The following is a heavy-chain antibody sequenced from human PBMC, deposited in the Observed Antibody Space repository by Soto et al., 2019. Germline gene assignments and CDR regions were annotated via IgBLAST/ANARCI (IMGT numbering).Heavy chain of an antibody. Sequence: LQLQESGPGLVKPSETLSLTCTVSGGSFDITSSYWAWVRQPPGKGLEWIAYIYYSGSTYYNPSRKSRITISVGPSTNPPSLRLSSVTAADTAVYYCATIPIVGTKPYYFNSWGQGTLVTVSS. J-gene: IGHJ4*02. CDR3: ATIPIVGTKPYYFNS. CDR1: GGSFDITSSY. V-gene: IGHV4-39*01. D-gene: IGHD1-1*01. CDR2: IYYSGST.